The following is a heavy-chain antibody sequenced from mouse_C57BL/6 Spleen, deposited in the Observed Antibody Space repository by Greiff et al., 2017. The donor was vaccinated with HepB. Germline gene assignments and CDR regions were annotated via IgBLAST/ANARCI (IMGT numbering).Heavy chain of an antibody. J-gene: IGHJ2*01. CDR3: ARWGYYDEDRDFDY. D-gene: IGHD2-4*01. V-gene: IGHV1-52*01. Sequence: QVHVKQPGAELVRPGSSVKLSCKASGYTFTSYWMHWVKQRPIQGLEWIGNIDPSDSETNYNQKFKDKATLTVDKSSSTAYMQLSSLTSEDSAVYCCARWGYYDEDRDFDYWGQGTTLTVSS. CDR1: GYTFTSYW. CDR2: IDPSDSET.